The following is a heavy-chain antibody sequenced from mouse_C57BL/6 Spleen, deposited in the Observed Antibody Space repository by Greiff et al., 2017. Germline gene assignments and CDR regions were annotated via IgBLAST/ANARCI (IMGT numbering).Heavy chain of an antibody. CDR2: INPNNGGT. CDR3: ARSVANWDEDYFDY. D-gene: IGHD4-1*01. J-gene: IGHJ2*01. CDR1: GYTFTDYN. Sequence: VHVKQSGPELVKPGASVKMSCKASGYTFTDYNMHWVKQSHGKSLEWIGYINPNNGGTSYNQKFQGKATLTVNKSSSTAYMELRSLTSEDSAVYYCARSVANWDEDYFDYWGQGTTLTVSS. V-gene: IGHV1-22*01.